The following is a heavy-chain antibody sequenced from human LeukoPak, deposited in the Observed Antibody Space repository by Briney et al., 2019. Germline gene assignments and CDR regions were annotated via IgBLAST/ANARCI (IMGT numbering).Heavy chain of an antibody. CDR3: ARGLMGDGYFDY. CDR2: IDWDDDK. CDR1: GFSLSTSGMR. J-gene: IGHJ4*02. D-gene: IGHD3-16*01. Sequence: SGPTLVNPTQTLTLTCTFSGFSLSTSGMRVSWIRQPPGKALEWLARIDWDDDKFYSTSLKTRLTISKDTSKNQVVLTMTNMDPVDTATYCCARGLMGDGYFDYWGQGTLVTVSS. V-gene: IGHV2-70*04.